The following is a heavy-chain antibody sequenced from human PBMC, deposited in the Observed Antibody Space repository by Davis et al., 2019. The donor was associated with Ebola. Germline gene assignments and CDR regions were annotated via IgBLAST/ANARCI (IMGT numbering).Heavy chain of an antibody. CDR3: ARGRLQYYDY. J-gene: IGHJ4*02. Sequence: SVKVSCKASGYTFTSYGISWVRQAPGQGLEWMGGIIPIFGTANYAQKFQGRVTITADESTSTAYMELSSLRSEDTAVYYCARGRLQYYDYWGQGTLVTVSS. V-gene: IGHV1-69*13. CDR2: IIPIFGTA. D-gene: IGHD4-11*01. CDR1: GYTFTSYG.